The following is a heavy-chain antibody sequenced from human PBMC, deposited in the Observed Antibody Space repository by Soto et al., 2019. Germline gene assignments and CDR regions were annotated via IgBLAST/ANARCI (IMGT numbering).Heavy chain of an antibody. J-gene: IGHJ5*02. CDR2: IYHSGST. D-gene: IGHD2-21*01. CDR3: ARDGAGAYGLGWFDP. V-gene: IGHV4-31*02. Sequence: QVQLQESGPGLVKPSQTLSLTWTVSGDSISRGGYYWNWLRQHPRKGLEWIGYIYHSGSTIYNPSLKSRVTISVDTSKNRLSLELSNVTAADTAVYYCARDGAGAYGLGWFDPWGQGILVTVSS. CDR1: GDSISRGGYY.